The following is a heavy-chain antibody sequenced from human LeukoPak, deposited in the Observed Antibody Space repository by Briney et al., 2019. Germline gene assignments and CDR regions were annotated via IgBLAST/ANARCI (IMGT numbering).Heavy chain of an antibody. CDR1: GFTFSNYA. J-gene: IGHJ4*02. Sequence: GGSLRLSCAASGFTFSNYAMSWVRQAPGKGLEWVSGISGSGGSTYHADSVKGRFTISRDNSKNTLYLQMNSLRAEDTAVYYCARVDYYDSSGFDYWGQGTLVTVSS. CDR2: ISGSGGST. V-gene: IGHV3-23*01. CDR3: ARVDYYDSSGFDY. D-gene: IGHD3-22*01.